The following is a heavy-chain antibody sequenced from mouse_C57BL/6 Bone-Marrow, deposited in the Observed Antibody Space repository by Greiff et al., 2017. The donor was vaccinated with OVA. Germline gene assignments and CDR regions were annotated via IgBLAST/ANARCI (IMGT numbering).Heavy chain of an antibody. D-gene: IGHD1-2*01. CDR1: GYTFTSYW. J-gene: IGHJ2*01. CDR3: AYYYGSYYFDY. V-gene: IGHV1-64*01. CDR2: IHPNSGST. Sequence: VQLQQPGAELVKPGASVQLSCKASGYTFTSYWMHWVKQRPGQGLEWIGMIHPNSGSTNYNEKFKSKATLTVDKSSSTAYMQLSSLTSEDSAVYYCAYYYGSYYFDYWGQGTTLTVSS.